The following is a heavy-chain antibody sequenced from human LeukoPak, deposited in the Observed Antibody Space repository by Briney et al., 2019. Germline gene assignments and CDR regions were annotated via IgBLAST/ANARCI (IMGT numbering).Heavy chain of an antibody. V-gene: IGHV1-69*01. D-gene: IGHD5-12*01. CDR2: IIPIFGTA. CDR1: GGTFSNYA. CDR3: ARDYIMAITNYDGMDV. J-gene: IGHJ6*02. Sequence: SVKVSCKASGGTFSNYAISWVRQAPGQGLEWMGGIIPIFGTANYAQKFQGRVTITADESTSTAYMELSSLRSEDTAVYYCARDYIMAITNYDGMDVWGQGTTVTVSS.